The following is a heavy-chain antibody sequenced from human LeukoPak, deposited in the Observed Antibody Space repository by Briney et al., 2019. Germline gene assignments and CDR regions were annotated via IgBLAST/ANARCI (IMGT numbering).Heavy chain of an antibody. V-gene: IGHV3-21*04. Sequence: PGGSLRLSCAASGFSFSSYTMNWVRQAPGKGLEWVSSISSRSTYIYYADSLKGRFTISRDNAKNSLYLQMNSLRVEDTAFYYCARDDLLHRNWFDPWGQGTLVTVSS. J-gene: IGHJ5*02. CDR1: GFSFSSYT. CDR2: ISSRSTYI. CDR3: ARDDLLHRNWFDP. D-gene: IGHD3-22*01.